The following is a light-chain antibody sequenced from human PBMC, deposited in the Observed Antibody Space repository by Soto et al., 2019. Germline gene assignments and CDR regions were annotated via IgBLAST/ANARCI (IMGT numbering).Light chain of an antibody. CDR2: AAS. CDR1: QGISTY. Sequence: AIRMTQSPSSLSASTGDRVTITCRASQGISTYLAWYQQKPGKAPKVLISAASTLQSGVPSRFSGSGSGTDFTLTISSLQPEDFATYYCQQSYSTQWTLGQGTKVDIK. J-gene: IGKJ1*01. V-gene: IGKV1-8*01. CDR3: QQSYSTQWT.